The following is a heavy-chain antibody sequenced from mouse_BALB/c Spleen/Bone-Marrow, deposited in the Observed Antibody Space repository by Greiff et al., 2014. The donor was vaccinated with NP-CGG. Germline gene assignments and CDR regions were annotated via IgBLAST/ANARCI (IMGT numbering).Heavy chain of an antibody. V-gene: IGHV3-1*02. D-gene: IGHD1-1*01. CDR3: AITTVVNAMDY. CDR2: IHYSGTT. J-gene: IGHJ4*01. CDR1: GYSITSGYT. Sequence: VQLQQSGPDLVKPSQSLSLTCTVTGYSITSGYTWHWIRQFPGSTLEWMGYIHYSGTTNYNPSLKSRISITRDTSKNQFFLQLNSVTTEDTATYYCAITTVVNAMDYWGQGTSVTVSS.